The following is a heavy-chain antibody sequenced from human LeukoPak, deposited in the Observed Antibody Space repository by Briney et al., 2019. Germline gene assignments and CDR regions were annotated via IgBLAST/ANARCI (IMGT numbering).Heavy chain of an antibody. Sequence: GASVKVSCKASGYTFTSYAMNWVRQAPGQGLEWMGWINTNTGNPTYAQGFTGRFVFSLDTSVSTAYLQISSLKAEDTAVYYCARNLYKVVVAANWFDPWGQGTLVTVSS. CDR1: GYTFTSYA. CDR2: INTNTGNP. D-gene: IGHD2-15*01. V-gene: IGHV7-4-1*02. CDR3: ARNLYKVVVAANWFDP. J-gene: IGHJ5*02.